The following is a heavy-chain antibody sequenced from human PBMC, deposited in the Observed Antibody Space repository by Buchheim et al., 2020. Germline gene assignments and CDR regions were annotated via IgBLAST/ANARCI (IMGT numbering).Heavy chain of an antibody. CDR1: GFTISNAW. J-gene: IGHJ4*02. D-gene: IGHD5-12*01. CDR3: TTGFRSGYYEYYFEY. V-gene: IGHV3-15*01. Sequence: EVQLVESGGGLVKPGGSLRLSCAASGFTISNAWMTWVRHTPGKGLVWVGRIKCRTDGETTVYAAPAKGRFTISRDDSKNTLYLQMNSLKTEDTAVYYCTTGFRSGYYEYYFEYWGQGTL. CDR2: IKCRTDGETT.